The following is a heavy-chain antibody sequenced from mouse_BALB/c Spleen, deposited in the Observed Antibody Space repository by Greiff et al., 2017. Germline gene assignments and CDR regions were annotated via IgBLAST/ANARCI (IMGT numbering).Heavy chain of an antibody. CDR3: ARDMAYYGSSFAY. V-gene: IGHV7-3*02. D-gene: IGHD1-1*01. CDR2: IRNKANGYTT. J-gene: IGHJ3*01. CDR1: GFTFTDYY. Sequence: EVNVVESGGGLVQPGGSLRLSCATSGFTFTDYYMSWVRQPPGKALEWLGFIRNKANGYTTEYSASVKGRFTISRDNSQSILYLQMNTLRAEDSATYYCARDMAYYGSSFAYWGQGTLVTVSA.